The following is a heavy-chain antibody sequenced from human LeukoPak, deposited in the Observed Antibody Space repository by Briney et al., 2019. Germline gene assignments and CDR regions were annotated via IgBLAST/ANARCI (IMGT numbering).Heavy chain of an antibody. CDR2: IIPIFGTA. V-gene: IGHV1-69*06. J-gene: IGHJ4*02. CDR1: GGTFSSYG. D-gene: IGHD5-24*01. Sequence: SVKVSCKASGGTFSSYGISWVRQAPGQGLEWMGGIIPIFGTANYAQKFQGRVTITADKSTSTAYMELSSLRSEDTAVYYCAKTPVGMVTLDYWGQGTLVTVS. CDR3: AKTPVGMVTLDY.